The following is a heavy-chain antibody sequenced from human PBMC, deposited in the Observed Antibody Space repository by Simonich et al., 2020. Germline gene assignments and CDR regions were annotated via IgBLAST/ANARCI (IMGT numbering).Heavy chain of an antibody. D-gene: IGHD7-27*01. J-gene: IGHJ4*02. V-gene: IGHV4-38-2*01. Sequence: QVQLQESGPGLVKPSETLSLTCAVSGYSISSGYYWGWSRQPPGKGLEWIGSIYHSGSTYSNPSLKSRVTISVDTSKNQFSLKLSSVTAADTAVYYCARGLTGDYWGQGTLVTVSS. CDR3: ARGLTGDY. CDR1: GYSISSGYY. CDR2: IYHSGST.